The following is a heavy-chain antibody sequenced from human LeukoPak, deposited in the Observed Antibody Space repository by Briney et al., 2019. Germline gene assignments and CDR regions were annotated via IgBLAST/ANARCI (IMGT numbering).Heavy chain of an antibody. J-gene: IGHJ4*02. Sequence: GGSLRLSCSASGFTFSNYAMHWVRQAPGKGLEYVSDISSNGGITYYADSVKGRFTVSRDNSKNMLYLQMNSLRAEDTAVYYCVKDKFPVVVAATLDYWGQGILVTVSS. D-gene: IGHD2-15*01. CDR1: GFTFSNYA. CDR2: ISSNGGIT. V-gene: IGHV3-64D*09. CDR3: VKDKFPVVVAATLDY.